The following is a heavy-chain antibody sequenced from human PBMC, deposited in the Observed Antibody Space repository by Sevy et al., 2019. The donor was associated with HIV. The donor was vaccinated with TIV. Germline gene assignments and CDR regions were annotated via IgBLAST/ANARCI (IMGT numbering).Heavy chain of an antibody. CDR3: AREVPIAARLTDYYYGMDV. CDR2: IIPIFGTA. Sequence: ASVKVSCKASGGTFSSYAISWVRQAPGQGLEWMGGIIPIFGTANYAQKFQGRVTITADESTSTAYMELSSLRSEDTAVYYCAREVPIAARLTDYYYGMDVWGQGTTVTVSS. V-gene: IGHV1-69*13. D-gene: IGHD6-6*01. J-gene: IGHJ6*02. CDR1: GGTFSSYA.